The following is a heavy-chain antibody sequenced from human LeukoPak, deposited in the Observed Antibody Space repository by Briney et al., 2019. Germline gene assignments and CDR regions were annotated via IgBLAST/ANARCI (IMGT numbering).Heavy chain of an antibody. CDR2: IT. V-gene: IGHV4-38-2*02. Sequence: PSETLFLTCTVSGYSISSGYYWGWIRQPPGKGLEWIGSITYYNPSLKSRVTISVDTSKNQFSLKLSSVTAADTAVYYCARYRTGARRGYYFDYWGQGTLVTVSS. J-gene: IGHJ4*02. CDR3: ARYRTGARRGYYFDY. D-gene: IGHD1-26*01. CDR1: GYSISSGYY.